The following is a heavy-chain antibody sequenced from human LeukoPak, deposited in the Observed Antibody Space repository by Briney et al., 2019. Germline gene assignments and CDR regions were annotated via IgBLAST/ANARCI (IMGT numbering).Heavy chain of an antibody. D-gene: IGHD1-26*01. J-gene: IGHJ4*02. CDR2: IYSGGGT. CDR1: GFTVSSKY. Sequence: GGSLRLSCAASGFTVSSKYMSWVRQAPGKGLEWVSVIYSGGGTYYADSVKGRFTISRDNSKNTLYLQMNSLRAEDTAVYYCARGLGGSYYEPIDSWGQGTLVTVSS. CDR3: ARGLGGSYYEPIDS. V-gene: IGHV3-53*01.